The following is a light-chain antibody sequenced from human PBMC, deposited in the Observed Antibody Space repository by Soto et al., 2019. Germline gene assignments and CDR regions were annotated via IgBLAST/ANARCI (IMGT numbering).Light chain of an antibody. CDR1: SGAVTSGHY. Sequence: QAVVTQEPSLTVSPGGTVTLTCGSSSGAVTSGHYPYWFQQKPGQAPGTLIFDTRNKHSWTPARFSGSLLGGTAALTLSGAQPEEGADYYRVLPYPGARVFAGGTQLTVL. V-gene: IGLV7-46*01. CDR3: VLPYPGARV. CDR2: DTR. J-gene: IGLJ3*02.